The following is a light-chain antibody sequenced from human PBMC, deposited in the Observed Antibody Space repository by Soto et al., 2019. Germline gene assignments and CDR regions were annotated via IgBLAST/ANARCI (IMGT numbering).Light chain of an antibody. Sequence: QAVLTQPASVCGSPGQSITISCTGTGSDVGAYDYVSWYQQHPGKAPKLMIYGVNNRPSGVCNRCSGSKSGNTASLTISRLQVEDEADYYCTSYTTSPTYVFGTGTKLTVL. V-gene: IGLV2-14*01. CDR1: GSDVGAYDY. CDR2: GVN. CDR3: TSYTTSPTYV. J-gene: IGLJ1*01.